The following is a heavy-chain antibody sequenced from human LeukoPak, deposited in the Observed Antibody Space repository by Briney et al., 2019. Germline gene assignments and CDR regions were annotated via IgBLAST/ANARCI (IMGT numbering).Heavy chain of an antibody. V-gene: IGHV3-30-3*01. CDR2: ISYDGSNK. D-gene: IGHD4-23*01. CDR3: ARDLGWCLDY. J-gene: IGHJ4*02. Sequence: PGRSLRLSCAASGFTFSSYAMHWVRQAPGKGLEWVAVISYDGSNKYYADYVKGRFTISRDNSKNKLYLQMNSLRAEDTAVYYCARDLGWCLDYWGQGTLVTVSS. CDR1: GFTFSSYA.